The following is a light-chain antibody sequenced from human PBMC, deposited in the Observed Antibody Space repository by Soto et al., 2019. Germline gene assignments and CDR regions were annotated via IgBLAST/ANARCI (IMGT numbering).Light chain of an antibody. V-gene: IGLV2-14*01. Sequence: QSALTQPASVSGSPGQSITISCTGTSSDVGGLNFVSWYQQHPGKAPKLMIYDVGNRPSGVSNRFSGSKSGSTASLTISGLQAEDEADYYCSSDTSSSTLVVFGGGTKLTVL. CDR2: DVG. J-gene: IGLJ2*01. CDR3: SSDTSSSTLVV. CDR1: SSDVGGLNF.